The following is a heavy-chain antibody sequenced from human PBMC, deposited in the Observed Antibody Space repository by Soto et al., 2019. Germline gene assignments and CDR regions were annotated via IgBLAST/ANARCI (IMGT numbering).Heavy chain of an antibody. CDR3: ARRVAKITGNYYYGMDV. D-gene: IGHD5-12*01. CDR1: GGTFSSYA. CDR2: IIPIFGTA. V-gene: IGHV1-69*01. J-gene: IGHJ6*01. Sequence: QVQLVQSGAEVKKPGSSVKVSCKASGGTFSSYAISWVRQAPGQGLEWMGGIIPIFGTANYAQKFQGRVTITADESTSPADMELSSLRSEDTAVYYCARRVAKITGNYYYGMDVCGQGTTVTVSS.